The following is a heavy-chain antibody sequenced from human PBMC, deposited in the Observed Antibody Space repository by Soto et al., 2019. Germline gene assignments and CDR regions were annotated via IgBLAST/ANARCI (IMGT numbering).Heavy chain of an antibody. CDR3: AKDGTEWDFDY. V-gene: IGHV3-30*18. D-gene: IGHD1-26*01. Sequence: GGSLRLSCAASGFTFSSYGMHWVRQAPGKGLEWVAVISYDGSNKYYADSVKGRFTISRDNSKNTLYLQMNSLRAEDTAVYYCAKDGTEWDFDYWGQGTLVTVSS. J-gene: IGHJ4*02. CDR2: ISYDGSNK. CDR1: GFTFSSYG.